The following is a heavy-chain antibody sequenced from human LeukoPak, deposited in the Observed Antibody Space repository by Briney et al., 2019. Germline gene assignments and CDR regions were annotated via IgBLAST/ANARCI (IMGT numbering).Heavy chain of an antibody. J-gene: IGHJ4*02. V-gene: IGHV3-30*04. Sequence: GGSLRLSCAASGFTFSNYAMHWVRQAPGKGLEWVAVISYDGSNKYYAESVKGRFTISRDNPKNTLYLQMNSLRAEDTAVYYCATSLGPLTEYWGQGTLVTVSS. D-gene: IGHD7-27*01. CDR2: ISYDGSNK. CDR1: GFTFSNYA. CDR3: ATSLGPLTEY.